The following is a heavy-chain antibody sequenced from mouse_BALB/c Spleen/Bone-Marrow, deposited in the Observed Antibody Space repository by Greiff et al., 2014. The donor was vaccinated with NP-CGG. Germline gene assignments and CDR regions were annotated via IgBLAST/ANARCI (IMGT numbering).Heavy chain of an antibody. Sequence: VQLQQSGPSLVKPSQTLSLTCSVTGDSLTSGYWIWIRIFPGIKLEYMVYISYSGSTYYSPSLKSRISITRDTSKNQYYLQLNSVTTEDTATYYCATYDGYYFDYWGQGTTLTVSS. D-gene: IGHD2-3*01. CDR1: GDSLTSGY. J-gene: IGHJ2*01. CDR3: ATYDGYYFDY. CDR2: ISYSGST. V-gene: IGHV3-8*02.